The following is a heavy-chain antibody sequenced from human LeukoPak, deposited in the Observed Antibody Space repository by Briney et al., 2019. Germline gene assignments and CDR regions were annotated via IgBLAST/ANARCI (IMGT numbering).Heavy chain of an antibody. Sequence: SGTLSLTCAVSGGSISSSNWWSWVLQPPGKGLEWIVEMNHSGSTNYNPSLKSRVTISVDTSKNQFSLKLSSVTAADTAVYYCARLTVAVPYYYMDVWGKGTTVTVSS. CDR3: ARLTVAVPYYYMDV. J-gene: IGHJ6*03. CDR1: GGSISSSNW. V-gene: IGHV4-4*02. CDR2: MNHSGST. D-gene: IGHD4-23*01.